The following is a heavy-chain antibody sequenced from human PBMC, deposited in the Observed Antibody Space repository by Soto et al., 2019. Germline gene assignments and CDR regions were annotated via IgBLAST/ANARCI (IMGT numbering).Heavy chain of an antibody. CDR2: IHRTGST. J-gene: IGHJ5*02. Sequence: SETLSLTCSVSRGSISSYYWSWVRQPPGKGLEWIGFIHRTGSTKYNPSLESRVTISVDTSQNQLSLRLSSVTAADTAVYYCAREGARSRQNNWFDPWGQGILVTVSS. CDR1: RGSISSYY. V-gene: IGHV4-59*01. CDR3: AREGARSRQNNWFDP.